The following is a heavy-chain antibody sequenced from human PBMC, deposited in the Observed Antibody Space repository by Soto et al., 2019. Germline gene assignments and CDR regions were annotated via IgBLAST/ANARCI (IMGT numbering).Heavy chain of an antibody. Sequence: GGSLRLSCAASGFTFSSYAMSWVRQAPGKGLEWVSAISGSGGITYYADSVKGRFTISRDNSKNTLCLQMNSLRAEDTAVYYCAKASTASVVITGFDYWGQGTLVTVSS. CDR3: AKASTASVVITGFDY. CDR1: GFTFSSYA. D-gene: IGHD3-22*01. V-gene: IGHV3-23*01. J-gene: IGHJ4*02. CDR2: ISGSGGIT.